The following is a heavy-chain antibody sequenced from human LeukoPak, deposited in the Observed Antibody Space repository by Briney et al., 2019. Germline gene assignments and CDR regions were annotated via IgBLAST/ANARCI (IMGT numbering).Heavy chain of an antibody. CDR2: IYTSGFT. V-gene: IGHV4-4*07. J-gene: IGHJ4*02. D-gene: IGHD4-17*01. CDR1: GDSMDRKY. Sequence: SETLSLTCTVSGDSMDRKYWTWIRQPAGKGPEWIGRIYTSGFTNYNPSLKSRVTFSVDTSKNQFSLKLNSVTAADTAVYYCARGGDYGDLRYFDYWGQGTLVTVSS. CDR3: ARGGDYGDLRYFDY.